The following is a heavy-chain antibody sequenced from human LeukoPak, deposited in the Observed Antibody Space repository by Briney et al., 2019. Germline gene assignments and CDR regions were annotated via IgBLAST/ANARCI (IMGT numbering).Heavy chain of an antibody. CDR1: GFTFSRFG. Sequence: GGALRLSCAASGFTFSRFGMHWVRQAPGKGLEGVAVIWYYGSNQYYADSVKGRFTISRDNSKNTLYLEMNSLRAEDTAVYYCARDYYYDSSGYWDYYFDYWGQGTLVSVSS. CDR2: IWYYGSNQ. V-gene: IGHV3-33*01. D-gene: IGHD3-22*01. CDR3: ARDYYYDSSGYWDYYFDY. J-gene: IGHJ4*02.